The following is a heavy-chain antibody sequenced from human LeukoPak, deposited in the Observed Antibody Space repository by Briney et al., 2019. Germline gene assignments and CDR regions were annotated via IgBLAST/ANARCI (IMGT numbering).Heavy chain of an antibody. CDR2: INDSGST. V-gene: IGHV4-34*01. D-gene: IGHD5-18*01. Sequence: PSETLSLTCAVYGGSLSGYYWSWIRQSPGKGLEWIGEINDSGSTNYNPSLKSRVTISVDTSKNQFSLKLSSVTAADTAVYYCARGPRKWIQLWYDAFDIWGQGTMVTVSS. J-gene: IGHJ3*02. CDR1: GGSLSGYY. CDR3: ARGPRKWIQLWYDAFDI.